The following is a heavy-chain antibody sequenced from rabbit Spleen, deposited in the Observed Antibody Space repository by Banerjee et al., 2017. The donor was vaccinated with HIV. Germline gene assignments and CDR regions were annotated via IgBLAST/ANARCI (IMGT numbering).Heavy chain of an antibody. V-gene: IGHV1S47*01. Sequence: QEQLVESGGGLVQPGGSLKLSCKASGFDFSNYGVTWVRQAPGKGLEWIGYIDPIFGSTYYASWVNGRFTISSHNAQNTLYLQLNSLTAADTATYFCVRDKASISGDYGPFYFNLWGPGTLVPS. J-gene: IGHJ4*01. CDR3: VRDKASISGDYGPFYFNL. CDR2: IDPIFGST. CDR1: GFDFSNYG. D-gene: IGHD1-1*01.